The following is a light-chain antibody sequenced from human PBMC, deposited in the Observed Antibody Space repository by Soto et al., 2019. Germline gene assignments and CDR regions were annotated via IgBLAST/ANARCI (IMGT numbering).Light chain of an antibody. CDR1: QSVRNN. J-gene: IGKJ1*01. CDR2: DAS. V-gene: IGKV3-15*01. Sequence: EIVMTQSPGTLSVSPGERVTLSCRASQSVRNNLAWYQQKPGQGPRLLIYDASTRATGIPARFSGSGSGTEFTLTISSLQSEDFAVYYCQQCNDWPWTFGQGTTVDIK. CDR3: QQCNDWPWT.